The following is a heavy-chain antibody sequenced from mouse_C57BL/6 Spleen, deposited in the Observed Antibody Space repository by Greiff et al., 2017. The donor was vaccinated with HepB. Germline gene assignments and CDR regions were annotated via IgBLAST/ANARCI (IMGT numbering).Heavy chain of an antibody. D-gene: IGHD2-12*01. V-gene: IGHV3-6*01. Sequence: EVQVVESGPGLVKPSQSLSLTCSVTGYSITSGYYWNWIRQFPGNKLEWMGYISYDGSNNYNPSLKNRISITRDTSKNQFFLKLNSVTTEDTATYYCARDYDGVYYFDYWGQGTTLTVSS. CDR3: ARDYDGVYYFDY. J-gene: IGHJ2*01. CDR1: GYSITSGYY. CDR2: ISYDGSN.